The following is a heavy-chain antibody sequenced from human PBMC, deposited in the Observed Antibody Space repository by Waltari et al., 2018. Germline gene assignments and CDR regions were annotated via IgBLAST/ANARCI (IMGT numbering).Heavy chain of an antibody. Sequence: QLQLQQSGPGLVKPSESLSLTCGVSGDSMSENYWWSWVRQSPAKGLEWIGQIHRSGRTYYNPSLGSRVSVSMDTSNNKFFLKLSSAIAADTAVYYCARDRGRGLYFDSWGQGTLVTVSP. V-gene: IGHV4-4*02. CDR1: GDSMSENYW. CDR3: ARDRGRGLYFDS. J-gene: IGHJ4*02. CDR2: IHRSGRT. D-gene: IGHD2-15*01.